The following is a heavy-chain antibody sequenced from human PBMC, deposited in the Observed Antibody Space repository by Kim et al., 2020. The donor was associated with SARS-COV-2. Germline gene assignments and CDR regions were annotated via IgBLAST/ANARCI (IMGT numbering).Heavy chain of an antibody. CDR3: ARGASSGGWD. CDR2: INHSGST. CDR1: GGSFSGYY. Sequence: SETLSLTCAVYGGSFSGYYWSWIRQPPGKGPEWIGEINHSGSTNYNPSLKSRVTISVDTSKNQFSLKLSSVTAADTAVYYCARGASSGGWDWGQGTLVTVSS. J-gene: IGHJ4*02. D-gene: IGHD2-15*01. V-gene: IGHV4-34*01.